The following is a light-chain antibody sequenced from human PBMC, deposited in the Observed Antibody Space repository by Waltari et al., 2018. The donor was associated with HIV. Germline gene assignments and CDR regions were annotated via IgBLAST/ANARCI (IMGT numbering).Light chain of an antibody. CDR1: QSISDY. CDR2: AAS. V-gene: IGKV1-39*01. J-gene: IGKJ2*01. Sequence: DIQMPQFPSSLPASLGTSSSFPCRASQSISDYLNWYQQTPGKAPKLLIHAASTLQSGVPSRFSGTGSGTDFTLTISSLQPEDFATYYCQQSYSTLTTTFGQGTRLEI. CDR3: QQSYSTLTTT.